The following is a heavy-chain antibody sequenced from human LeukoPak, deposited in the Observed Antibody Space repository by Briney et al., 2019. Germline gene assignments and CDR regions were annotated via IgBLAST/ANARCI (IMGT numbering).Heavy chain of an antibody. V-gene: IGHV4-34*01. D-gene: IGHD6-13*01. CDR2: INHSGST. CDR3: ARASIAAAGRHFDY. J-gene: IGHJ4*02. Sequence: SETLSLTCAVYGGSFSGYYWSWIRQPPGKGLEWVGEINHSGSTNYNPSLKSRVTISVDTSKNQFSLKLSSVTAADTAVYYCARASIAAAGRHFDYWGQGTLVTVSS. CDR1: GGSFSGYY.